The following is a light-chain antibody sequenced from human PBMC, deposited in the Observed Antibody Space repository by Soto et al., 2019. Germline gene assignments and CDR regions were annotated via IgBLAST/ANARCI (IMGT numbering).Light chain of an antibody. CDR3: LQDHDYPRT. V-gene: IGKV1-6*01. J-gene: IGKJ1*01. Sequence: AIQMTQSPTSLSASVGDRVIITCRASQDISKDLGCYQQKPGKAPKFLIYSATSTQSGVPSTFSGSGFGTDFTLTISSLQPEDFATYYCLQDHDYPRTFGQGTKVEF. CDR2: SAT. CDR1: QDISKD.